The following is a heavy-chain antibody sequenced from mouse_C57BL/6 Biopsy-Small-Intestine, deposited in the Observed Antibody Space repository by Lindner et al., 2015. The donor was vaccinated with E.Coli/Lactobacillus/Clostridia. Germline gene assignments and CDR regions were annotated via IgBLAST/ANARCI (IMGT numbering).Heavy chain of an antibody. J-gene: IGHJ3*01. CDR2: IYPGSGNT. Sequence: VQLQESGPELVKPGASVRISCKASGYSFTNYYIHWVKQRPGQGLEWIGWIYPGSGNTKYNKKFKGKATLTADTSSSTAYMQLSSLTSEDSAVYYCARGDYDWFAYWGQGTLVTVSA. CDR1: GYSFTNYY. CDR3: ARGDYDWFAY. D-gene: IGHD2-4*01. V-gene: IGHV1-66*01.